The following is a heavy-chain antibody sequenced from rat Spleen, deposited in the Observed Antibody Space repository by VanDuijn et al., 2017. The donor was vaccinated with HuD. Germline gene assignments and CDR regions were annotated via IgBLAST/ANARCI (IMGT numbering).Heavy chain of an antibody. J-gene: IGHJ2*01. D-gene: IGHD1-1*01. CDR2: ISYDGSTT. CDR1: GFTVSDNY. V-gene: IGHV5-29*01. Sequence: EVQQVESDGGLVQPGRSLKLSCAVSGFTVSDNYMAWVRQAPTKGLEWVATISYDGSTTYYRDSVKGRFTISRDNAKSTLYLQMDSLRSEDTATYYCARHEDYSGLDYWGQGVMVTVSS. CDR3: ARHEDYSGLDY.